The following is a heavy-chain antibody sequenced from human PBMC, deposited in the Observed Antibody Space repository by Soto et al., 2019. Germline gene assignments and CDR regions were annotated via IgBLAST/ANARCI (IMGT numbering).Heavy chain of an antibody. Sequence: QVQLVQSGAEVKKPGSSVKVSCKASGGTFSSYAISLVRQAPGQGLEWMGGIIPIFGTANYAQKFQGRVTITADESTSTAYMELSSLRSEDTAVYYCEIAYCGGDCYSHWFDPWGQGTLVTVSS. CDR1: GGTFSSYA. V-gene: IGHV1-69*12. D-gene: IGHD2-21*02. CDR3: EIAYCGGDCYSHWFDP. CDR2: IIPIFGTA. J-gene: IGHJ5*02.